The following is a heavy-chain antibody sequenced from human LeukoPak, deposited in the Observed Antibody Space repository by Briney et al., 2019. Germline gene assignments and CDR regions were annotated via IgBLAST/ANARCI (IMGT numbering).Heavy chain of an antibody. J-gene: IGHJ4*02. D-gene: IGHD4-17*01. CDR2: IKQDGSEK. Sequence: GGSLRLSCAASGFTFSSYWMSWVRHAPGKGLEWVANIKQDGSEKYYVDSVKGRFTISRDNAKNSLYLQMNSLRAEDAAVYYCARFVTVTTPFRVFDYWGQGTLVTVSS. CDR3: ARFVTVTTPFRVFDY. CDR1: GFTFSSYW. V-gene: IGHV3-7*04.